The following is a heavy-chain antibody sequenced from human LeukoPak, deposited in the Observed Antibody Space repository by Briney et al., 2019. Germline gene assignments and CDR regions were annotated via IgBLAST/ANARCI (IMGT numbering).Heavy chain of an antibody. J-gene: IGHJ4*02. CDR2: IHHSGNT. CDR1: GDSMRSSDW. Sequence: SETLSLTCAVSGDSMRSSDWWTWVRQSPGKRLEWIGEIHHSGNTNYNPSLESRVTISVDQSKNQFSLKLSSVTAADTAMYYCARGDRLLFYWGPGTQVTVSS. CDR3: ARGDRLLFY. V-gene: IGHV4-4*02.